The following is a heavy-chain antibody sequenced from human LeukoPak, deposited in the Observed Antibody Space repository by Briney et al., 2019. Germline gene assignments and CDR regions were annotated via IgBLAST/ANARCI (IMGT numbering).Heavy chain of an antibody. Sequence: GGSLRLSCAASGFTFSSYAMSWVRQAPGKGLEWVSAISGSGGSTYYADSVKGRFTISRDNSKNTLYLQMNSLRAEDTAVYYCAKDRVPLAARPLHFDYWGQGTLVSVSS. CDR1: GFTFSSYA. CDR2: ISGSGGST. CDR3: AKDRVPLAARPLHFDY. D-gene: IGHD6-6*01. J-gene: IGHJ4*02. V-gene: IGHV3-23*01.